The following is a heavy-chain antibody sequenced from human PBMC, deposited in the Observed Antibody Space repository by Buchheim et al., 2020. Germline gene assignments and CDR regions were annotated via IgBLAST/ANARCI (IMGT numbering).Heavy chain of an antibody. CDR3: ASAPRNSYYYYGMDV. CDR1: GASFSGYY. V-gene: IGHV4-34*01. Sequence: QVQLQQWGAGLLKPSETLSLTCAVSGASFSGYYWSWIRQPPGKGLEWIGEVDHGGSTYYNPSLKSRVTISLDTSKNQFSLRLSSVTAADTAVYYCASAPRNSYYYYGMDVWGQGTT. CDR2: VDHGGST. D-gene: IGHD2/OR15-2a*01. J-gene: IGHJ6*02.